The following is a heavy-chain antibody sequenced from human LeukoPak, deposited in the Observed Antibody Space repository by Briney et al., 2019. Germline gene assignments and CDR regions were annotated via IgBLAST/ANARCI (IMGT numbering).Heavy chain of an antibody. CDR1: GFTFNSYA. D-gene: IGHD3-10*01. CDR3: ARAGITMVRGVVDPHLFDY. J-gene: IGHJ4*02. CDR2: ISGSGGSTYYA. Sequence: GGSLRLSCAASGFTFNSYAMSWVRQAPGKGLEWVSAISGSGGSTYYAYYADSVKGRFTISRDNSKNTLYLQMNSLRAEDTAVYYCARAGITMVRGVVDPHLFDYWGQGTLVTVSS. V-gene: IGHV3-23*01.